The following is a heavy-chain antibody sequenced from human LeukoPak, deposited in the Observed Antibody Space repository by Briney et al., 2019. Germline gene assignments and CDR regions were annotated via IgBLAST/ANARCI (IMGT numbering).Heavy chain of an antibody. CDR2: IGASGGNT. J-gene: IGHJ5*02. Sequence: GGSLRLSCAASGFTFRNYVMSWVRQAPGKGPEWVSAIGASGGNTYYADSVKGRFTISRDNSKNTLYLQMSSLRVEDTALYYCARTSDAGFDPWGQGNLVNGSS. V-gene: IGHV3-23*01. CDR1: GFTFRNYV. D-gene: IGHD1-14*01. CDR3: ARTSDAGFDP.